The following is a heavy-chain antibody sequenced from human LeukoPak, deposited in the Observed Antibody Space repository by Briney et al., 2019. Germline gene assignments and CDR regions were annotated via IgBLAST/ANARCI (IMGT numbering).Heavy chain of an antibody. CDR2: IIPIFGTA. V-gene: IGHV1-69*13. J-gene: IGHJ3*02. Sequence: GASVKVSCKASGGTFSSYAISWVRQAPGQGLEWMGGIIPIFGTANYAQKFQGRVTITADESTSTAYMELSSLRSEDTAVYYCARDMEAGASAFDIWGQGTMVTVSS. CDR1: GGTFSSYA. CDR3: ARDMEAGASAFDI. D-gene: IGHD1-26*01.